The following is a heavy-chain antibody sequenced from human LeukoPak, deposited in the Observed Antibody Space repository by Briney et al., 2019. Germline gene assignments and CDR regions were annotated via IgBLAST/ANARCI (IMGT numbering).Heavy chain of an antibody. CDR1: GFTFSSYG. D-gene: IGHD3-9*01. V-gene: IGHV3-23*01. CDR2: ISGSGGST. CDR3: AKARITILLDY. J-gene: IGHJ4*02. Sequence: GGSLRLSCAASGFTFSSYGMSWVRQAPGKGLEWVSTISGSGGSTYYTDSVKGRFTISRDNSKNTLYLPMNSLRAEDTAVYYCAKARITILLDYWGQGTLVTVSS.